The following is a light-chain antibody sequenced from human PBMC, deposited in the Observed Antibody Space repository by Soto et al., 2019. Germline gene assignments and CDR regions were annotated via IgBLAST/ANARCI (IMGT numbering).Light chain of an antibody. CDR3: QQVNSYPLT. Sequence: EIVVTHSPLTLSVSPGERATLSCRASQNVENKLAWYQQIPGQSPXLXIXAASTRAPGVPARFSGSGSGTDFTLTISSLQPEDFATYYCQQVNSYPLTFGGGTKV. V-gene: IGKV3-15*01. CDR2: AAS. J-gene: IGKJ4*01. CDR1: QNVENK.